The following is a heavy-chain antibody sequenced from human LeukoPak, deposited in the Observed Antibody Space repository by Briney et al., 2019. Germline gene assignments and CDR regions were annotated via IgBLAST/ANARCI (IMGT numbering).Heavy chain of an antibody. CDR1: GFTFDDYA. J-gene: IGHJ4*02. CDR2: ISWNSGSI. D-gene: IGHD3-16*01. CDR3: AKEGGMGDMYYFDY. V-gene: IGHV3-9*01. Sequence: GRSLRLSCAASGFTFDDYAMHWVRHAPGKGLEWVSGISWNSGSIGYADSVKGRFTISRDNAKNSLYLQMNSLRAEDTALYYCAKEGGMGDMYYFDYWGQGTLVTVSS.